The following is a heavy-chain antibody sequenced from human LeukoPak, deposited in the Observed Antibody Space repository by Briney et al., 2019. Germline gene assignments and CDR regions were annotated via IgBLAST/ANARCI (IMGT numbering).Heavy chain of an antibody. J-gene: IGHJ4*02. D-gene: IGHD1-1*01. Sequence: PGGSLRLSCAASGFTFSSYVMSWVRQAPGKGLGWVSAISGSGATTYYADSVKGRFTISRDNSKNTLYLHMNSLRAEDTAVYYCAKRVSGTTFYWGQGTLVTVSS. CDR2: ISGSGATT. CDR1: GFTFSSYV. CDR3: AKRVSGTTFY. V-gene: IGHV3-23*01.